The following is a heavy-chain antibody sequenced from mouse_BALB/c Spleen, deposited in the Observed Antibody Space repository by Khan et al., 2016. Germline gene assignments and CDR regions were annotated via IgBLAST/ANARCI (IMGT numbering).Heavy chain of an antibody. Sequence: EVELVESGGGLVKPGGSLKLSCAASGFTFSSYGMSWVRQTPEKRLEWVATISGGGSYTYYPDSVKGRFTISRDNAKNNLYLQMSSLRSEDTALYYCASNYGSSYPDYWGQGTSVTVSS. CDR1: GFTFSSYG. CDR2: ISGGGSYT. J-gene: IGHJ4*01. CDR3: ASNYGSSYPDY. D-gene: IGHD1-1*01. V-gene: IGHV5-9-2*01.